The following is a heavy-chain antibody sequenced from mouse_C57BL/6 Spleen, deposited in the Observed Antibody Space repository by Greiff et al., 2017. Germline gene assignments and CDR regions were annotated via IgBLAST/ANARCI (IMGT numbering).Heavy chain of an antibody. CDR3: TRESNYGREYSMDY. J-gene: IGHJ4*01. CDR2: IDPETGGT. V-gene: IGHV1-15*01. CDR1: GYTFTDYE. D-gene: IGHD2-5*01. Sequence: VQLQQSGAELVRPGASVTLSCKASGYTFTDYEMHWVKQTPVHGLEWIGAIDPETGGTAYNQKFKGKAILTADKSSSTAYMEIRSMTSEDYAVYYCTRESNYGREYSMDYWGQGTSVTVSS.